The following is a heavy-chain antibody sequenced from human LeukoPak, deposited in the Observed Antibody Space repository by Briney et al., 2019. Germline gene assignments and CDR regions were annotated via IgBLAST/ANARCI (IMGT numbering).Heavy chain of an antibody. J-gene: IGHJ4*02. CDR3: ARGGYGSLTFDY. CDR2: INHSGST. V-gene: IGHV4-34*01. D-gene: IGHD3-10*01. CDR1: GGSFSGYY. Sequence: SETLSLTCAVYGGSFSGYYWSWIRQPPGKGLEWIGEINHSGSTNYNPSLKSRVTISVDTSKNQFSLKLSSVTAADTAVYYCARGGYGSLTFDYWGQGTLVTVSS.